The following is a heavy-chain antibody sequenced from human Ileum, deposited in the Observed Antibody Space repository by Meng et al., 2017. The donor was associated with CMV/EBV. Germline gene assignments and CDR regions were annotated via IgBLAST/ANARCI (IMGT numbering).Heavy chain of an antibody. D-gene: IGHD6-13*01. CDR3: ARGRGIAAARLKVDY. Sequence: VYGGSFSGYYWSWIRQPPGKGLEWIGKINHSGSTNYNPSLKSRVTISVDTSKNQFSLKLSSVTAADTAVYYCARGRGIAAARLKVDYWGQGTLVTVSS. CDR1: GGSFSGYY. CDR2: INHSGST. V-gene: IGHV4-34*01. J-gene: IGHJ4*02.